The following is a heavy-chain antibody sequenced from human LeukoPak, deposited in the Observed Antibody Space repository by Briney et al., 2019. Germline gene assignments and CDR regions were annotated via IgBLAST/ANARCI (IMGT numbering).Heavy chain of an antibody. D-gene: IGHD3-10*01. J-gene: IGHJ4*02. V-gene: IGHV3-30*18. CDR3: AKEAPMVRGVGFDY. Sequence: GGSLSLSCAASGFTFSSYGMHWVRQAPGKGLEWVAVISYDGTNKYYADSVKGRFTISRDNSRNTLYLQMNSLRPEDTAVYYCAKEAPMVRGVGFDYWDQGTLVTVSS. CDR2: ISYDGTNK. CDR1: GFTFSSYG.